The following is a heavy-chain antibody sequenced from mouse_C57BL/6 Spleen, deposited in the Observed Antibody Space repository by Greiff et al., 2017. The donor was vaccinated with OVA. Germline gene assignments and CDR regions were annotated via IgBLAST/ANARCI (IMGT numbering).Heavy chain of an antibody. D-gene: IGHD2-4*01. CDR2: ISSGGSYT. V-gene: IGHV5-6*01. CDR1: GFTFSSYG. Sequence: EVQGVESGGDLVKPGGSLKLSCAASGFTFSSYGMSWVRQTPDKRLEWVATISSGGSYTYYPDSVKGRVTISRDNAKNTLYLQMSSLKSEDTAMYYCARHTSPYDYGVWFAYWGQGTLVTVSA. CDR3: ARHTSPYDYGVWFAY. J-gene: IGHJ3*01.